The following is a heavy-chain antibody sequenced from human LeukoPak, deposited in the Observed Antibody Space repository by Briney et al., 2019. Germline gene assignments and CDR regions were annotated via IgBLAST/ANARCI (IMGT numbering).Heavy chain of an antibody. Sequence: QPGGSLRLSCAASGFTFSSYAMHWVRQAPGKGLEYVSAISSNGGSTYYANSVKGRFTIPRDNSKNTLYLQMGSLRAEDMAVYYCARSYCSSTSCHRIAIDYWGQGTLVTVSS. CDR3: ARSYCSSTSCHRIAIDY. V-gene: IGHV3-64*01. D-gene: IGHD2-2*01. CDR2: ISSNGGST. J-gene: IGHJ4*02. CDR1: GFTFSSYA.